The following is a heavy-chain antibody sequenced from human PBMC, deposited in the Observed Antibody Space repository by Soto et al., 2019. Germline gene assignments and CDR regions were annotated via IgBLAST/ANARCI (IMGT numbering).Heavy chain of an antibody. CDR2: INHSGST. V-gene: IGHV4-34*01. CDR1: GGSFSGYY. J-gene: IGHJ4*02. D-gene: IGHD3-22*01. CDR3: ARGRYYYDSSGYYVQPGYFDY. Sequence: SETLSLTCAVYGGSFSGYYWSWIRQPPGKGLEWIGEINHSGSTNYNPSLKSRVTISVDTSKNQFSLKLSSVTAADTAVYYCARGRYYYDSSGYYVQPGYFDYWGQGTLVTVSS.